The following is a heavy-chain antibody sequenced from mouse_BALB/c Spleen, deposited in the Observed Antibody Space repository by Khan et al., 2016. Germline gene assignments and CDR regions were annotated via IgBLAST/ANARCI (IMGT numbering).Heavy chain of an antibody. CDR2: IDPYYGST. CDR1: GYSFTGYN. D-gene: IGHD2-10*02. Sequence: VQLQQSGPELEKPGASVKIFCKASGYSFTGYNMNWVKQSNGKSLEWIGNIDPYYGSTGYNQKFKGKATLTVDKSSSTADMQRKSLKSEDSAVYYCAREGYGSDVDYWGQGTTLPGSS. V-gene: IGHV1-39*01. CDR3: AREGYGSDVDY. J-gene: IGHJ2*01.